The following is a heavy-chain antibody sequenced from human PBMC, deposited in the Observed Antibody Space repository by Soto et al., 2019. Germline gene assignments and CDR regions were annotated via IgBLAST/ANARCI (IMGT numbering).Heavy chain of an antibody. CDR1: GYNFNSHW. D-gene: IGHD1-26*01. V-gene: IGHV5-10-1*01. J-gene: IGHJ5*02. CDR3: GRRLGATWFDP. Sequence: PGESLKISCKASGYNFNSHWINWVRQTPGKGLEWMGRIDPSDSYTDYSPSFQGHITISVDHSISTAYLQWNSLKASDTAMYYCGRRLGATWFDPWGQGTRVTVSS. CDR2: IDPSDSYT.